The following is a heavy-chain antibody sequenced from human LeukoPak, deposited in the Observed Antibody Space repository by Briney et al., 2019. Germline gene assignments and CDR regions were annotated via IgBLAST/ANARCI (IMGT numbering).Heavy chain of an antibody. D-gene: IGHD6-19*01. Sequence: GSSVKVSCKASGGTFSSYIISWVRQAPGQGLEWMGRIIPILGIANYAQKFQGRVTITADKSTSTAYMELSSLRSEDTAVYYCARGEGSGWYLSFDYWGQGTLVTVSS. V-gene: IGHV1-69*02. J-gene: IGHJ4*02. CDR3: ARGEGSGWYLSFDY. CDR2: IIPILGIA. CDR1: GGTFSSYI.